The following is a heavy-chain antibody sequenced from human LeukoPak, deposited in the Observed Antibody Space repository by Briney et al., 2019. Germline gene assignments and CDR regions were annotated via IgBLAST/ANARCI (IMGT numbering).Heavy chain of an antibody. D-gene: IGHD3-22*01. V-gene: IGHV4-59*01. CDR3: ARENSYYDSSGYYFGSGYFDY. J-gene: IGHJ4*02. Sequence: SETLSLTCTVSGGSISSYYWSWIRQPPGKGLEWIGYIYYSGSTNYNPSLQSRVTISVDMSKNQFSLRLSSVTAADTAVYYCARENSYYDSSGYYFGSGYFDYWGQGTLVTVSS. CDR2: IYYSGST. CDR1: GGSISSYY.